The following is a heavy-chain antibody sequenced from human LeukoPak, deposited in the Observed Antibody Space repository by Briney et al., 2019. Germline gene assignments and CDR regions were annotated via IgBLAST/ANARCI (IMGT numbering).Heavy chain of an antibody. D-gene: IGHD6-13*01. Sequence: GGSLRLSCAASGFTFSSYSMNWVRQAPGKGLEWVSSISSSSSDIYYADSVKGRCTISRDNAKNSLSLKMNSLRAEDTAVYYCARDGDSSSWYETYYYYYYYMDVWGKGTTVTVSS. CDR1: GFTFSSYS. CDR2: ISSSSSDI. CDR3: ARDGDSSSWYETYYYYYYYMDV. J-gene: IGHJ6*03. V-gene: IGHV3-21*01.